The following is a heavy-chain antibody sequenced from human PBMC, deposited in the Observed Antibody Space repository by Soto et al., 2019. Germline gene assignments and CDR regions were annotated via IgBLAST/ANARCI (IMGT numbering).Heavy chain of an antibody. CDR2: IWYDGSNK. V-gene: IGHV3-33*01. CDR3: ARDPIPIGMDV. D-gene: IGHD2-2*02. Sequence: GGSLRLSRAASGFTFSSYGMHWVRQAPGKGLEWVAVIWYDGSNKYYADSVKGRFAISRDNSKNTLYLQMNSLRAEDTAVYYCARDPIPIGMDVWGQGTTVTVSS. J-gene: IGHJ6*02. CDR1: GFTFSSYG.